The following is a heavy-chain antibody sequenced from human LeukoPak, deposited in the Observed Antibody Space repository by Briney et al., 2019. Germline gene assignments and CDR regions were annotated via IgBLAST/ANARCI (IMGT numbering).Heavy chain of an antibody. CDR3: AKDRLDILTGWRAFDI. V-gene: IGHV3-23*01. CDR1: GFTFSSYA. CDR2: ISGSGGST. Sequence: PGGSLRLSCAACGFTFSSYAMSWVRQAPGKGLEWVSAISGSGGSTYYADSVKGRFTISRDNSKNTLYLQMNSLRAEDTAVYYCAKDRLDILTGWRAFDIWGQGTMVTVSS. J-gene: IGHJ3*02. D-gene: IGHD3-9*01.